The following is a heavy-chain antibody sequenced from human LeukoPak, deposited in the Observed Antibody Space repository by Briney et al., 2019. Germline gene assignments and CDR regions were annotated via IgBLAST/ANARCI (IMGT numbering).Heavy chain of an antibody. D-gene: IGHD5-18*01. CDR1: GGSISSYY. Sequence: SETLSLTCTVSGGSISSYYWSWIRQPPGKGLEWIGFIYYSGSTDYNPSLKSRVTISVDTSKNQFSLKLSSVTAADTAVYYCARDSGYSYGEVDYWGQGTLVTVSS. V-gene: IGHV4-59*01. J-gene: IGHJ4*02. CDR2: IYYSGST. CDR3: ARDSGYSYGEVDY.